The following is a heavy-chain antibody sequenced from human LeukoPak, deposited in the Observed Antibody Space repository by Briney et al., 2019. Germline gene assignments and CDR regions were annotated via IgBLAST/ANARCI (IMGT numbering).Heavy chain of an antibody. CDR2: INWNGGTT. J-gene: IGHJ3*02. D-gene: IGHD6-19*01. V-gene: IGHV3-20*04. CDR3: ARDRDQWLEAFDI. Sequence: RSGGSLRLSCAASGFTDYAMSWVRQAPGKGLDGVSGINWNGGTTTYADSVKGRFTIYRDNAKNSLYLQMNSLRAEDTAFYYCARDRDQWLEAFDIWGQGTMVTVSS. CDR1: GFTDYA.